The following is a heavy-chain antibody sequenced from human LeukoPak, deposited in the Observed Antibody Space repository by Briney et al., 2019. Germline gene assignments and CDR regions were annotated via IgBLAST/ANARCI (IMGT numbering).Heavy chain of an antibody. CDR1: GGSFSGYY. CDR2: INHSGST. V-gene: IGHV4-34*01. Sequence: PSETLSLTCAVYGGSFSGYYWSWIRQPPGKGLEWIGEINHSGSTNYNPSLKSRVTISVDTSKNQFSLKLSSVTAADTAVCYCARGRRWLQNWGQGTLVTVSS. D-gene: IGHD5-24*01. J-gene: IGHJ4*02. CDR3: ARGRRWLQN.